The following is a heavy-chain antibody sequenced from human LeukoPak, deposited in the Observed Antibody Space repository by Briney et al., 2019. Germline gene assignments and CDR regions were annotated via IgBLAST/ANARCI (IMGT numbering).Heavy chain of an antibody. CDR3: ARDAATAGTTDY. CDR2: IYYSGST. J-gene: IGHJ4*02. D-gene: IGHD1-14*01. CDR1: GGSFSDYY. V-gene: IGHV4-30-4*01. Sequence: SETLSLTCAVYGGSFSDYYWSWIRQPPGKGLEWIGYIYYSGSTYYNPSLKSRVTISVDTSKNQFSLKLSSVTAADTAVYYCARDAATAGTTDYWGQGTLVTVSS.